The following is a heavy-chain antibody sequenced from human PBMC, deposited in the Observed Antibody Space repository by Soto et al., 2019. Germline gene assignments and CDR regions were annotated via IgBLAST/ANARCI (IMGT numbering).Heavy chain of an antibody. V-gene: IGHV3-7*01. Sequence: PGGSLRLSCAASGFPFTFFLMSWVRRFPGKGLEWLANINQGGSETYYVGSVKGRFTISRDNAANLVYLEMNSLRAEDTAVYYCARDGPIQQLGQSYQFWGQGTLVTVSS. D-gene: IGHD4-4*01. CDR2: INQGGSET. CDR3: ARDGPIQQLGQSYQF. CDR1: GFPFTFFL. J-gene: IGHJ4*02.